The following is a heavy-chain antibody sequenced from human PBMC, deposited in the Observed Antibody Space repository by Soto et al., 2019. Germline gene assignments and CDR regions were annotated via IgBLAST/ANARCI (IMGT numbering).Heavy chain of an antibody. CDR2: IYYSGST. Sequence: QVQLQESGPGLVKPSQTLSLTCTVSGGSISSGGYYWSWIRQHPGKGLEWIGYIYYSGSTYYNPSLKSRVTISVDTSKNQFSLKLSSVTAADTAVYYCARGAASRDYDSSGYYPGNYWGQGTLVTVSS. D-gene: IGHD3-22*01. J-gene: IGHJ4*02. CDR3: ARGAASRDYDSSGYYPGNY. CDR1: GGSISSGGYY. V-gene: IGHV4-31*03.